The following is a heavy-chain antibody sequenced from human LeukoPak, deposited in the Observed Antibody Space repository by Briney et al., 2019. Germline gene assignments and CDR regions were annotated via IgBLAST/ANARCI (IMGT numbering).Heavy chain of an antibody. Sequence: PGGSLRLSCAASGFTFSSYGMHWVRQAPGKGLEWVAVIWYDGSNKYYADSVKGRFTISRDNSKNTLYLQMNSLRAEDTAVYYCAKSYGSGSYPDSHHWGQGTLVTVSS. D-gene: IGHD3-10*01. J-gene: IGHJ5*02. CDR3: AKSYGSGSYPDSHH. V-gene: IGHV3-30*02. CDR2: IWYDGSNK. CDR1: GFTFSSYG.